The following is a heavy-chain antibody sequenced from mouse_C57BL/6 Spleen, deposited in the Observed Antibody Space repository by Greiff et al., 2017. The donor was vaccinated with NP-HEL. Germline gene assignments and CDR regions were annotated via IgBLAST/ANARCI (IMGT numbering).Heavy chain of an antibody. D-gene: IGHD1-1*01. CDR2: IYPGDGDT. Sequence: QVQLKESGAELVKPGASVKISCKASGYAFSSYWMNWVKQRPGKGLEWIGQIYPGDGDTNYNGKFKGKATLTADKSSSTAYMQLSSLTSEDSAVYFCARRVLRSQLHYFDYWGQGTTLTVSS. CDR3: ARRVLRSQLHYFDY. V-gene: IGHV1-80*01. J-gene: IGHJ2*01. CDR1: GYAFSSYW.